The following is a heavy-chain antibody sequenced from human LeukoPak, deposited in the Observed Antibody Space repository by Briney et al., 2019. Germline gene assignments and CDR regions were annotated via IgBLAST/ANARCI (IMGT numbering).Heavy chain of an antibody. D-gene: IGHD3-10*01. CDR2: INHSGST. V-gene: IGHV4-34*01. Sequence: PSETLSLTCAVYGGSFSGYYWSWIRQPPGKGLEWIGEINHSGSTNYNPSLKSRVTISVDTSKNQFSLKLSSVTAADTAVYYCASEMVRGVIGAFDIWGQGTMVTVSS. CDR1: GGSFSGYY. J-gene: IGHJ3*02. CDR3: ASEMVRGVIGAFDI.